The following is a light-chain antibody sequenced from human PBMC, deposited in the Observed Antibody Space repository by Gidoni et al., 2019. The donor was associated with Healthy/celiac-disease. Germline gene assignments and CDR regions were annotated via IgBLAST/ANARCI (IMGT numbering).Light chain of an antibody. CDR1: QSVSSSY. Sequence: EIVLTQSPGTLSLSPGERATLSCRASQSVSSSYVAWYQQQPGQAPRLLIYGASSRATGIPDRFSGSGSGTDFTLTISRLEPEDFAVYYCQQYGSSPETFGQGTKVEIK. CDR3: QQYGSSPET. V-gene: IGKV3-20*01. J-gene: IGKJ1*01. CDR2: GAS.